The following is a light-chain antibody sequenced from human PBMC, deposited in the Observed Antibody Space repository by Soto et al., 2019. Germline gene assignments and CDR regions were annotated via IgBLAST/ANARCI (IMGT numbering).Light chain of an antibody. CDR3: QQSFSAPFFT. Sequence: DIQLTQSPSSLSASVGDRVTITCRASQTITNYLNWYQQKPGKAPRLLIYGVSSLHSGVPSRFSGSGSGTDFTLTISSRQPEDFATYYCQQSFSAPFFTFGPGTKVDIK. J-gene: IGKJ3*01. CDR1: QTITNY. V-gene: IGKV1-39*01. CDR2: GVS.